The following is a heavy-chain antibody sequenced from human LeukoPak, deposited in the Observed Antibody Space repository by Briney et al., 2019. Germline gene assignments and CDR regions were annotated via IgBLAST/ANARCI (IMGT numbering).Heavy chain of an antibody. CDR3: ARTAYSGSYFDY. D-gene: IGHD1-26*01. CDR2: ISTSGAYI. J-gene: IGHJ4*02. CDR1: RFIFSSYS. V-gene: IGHV3-21*01. Sequence: GGSLRLSCAASRFIFSSYSLNWVRQAPGKGLEWVSSISTSGAYIYYADSLKGRFTISRDNAKNSLYLQMNSLRAEDTAVYYCARTAYSGSYFDYWGQGTLVIVSS.